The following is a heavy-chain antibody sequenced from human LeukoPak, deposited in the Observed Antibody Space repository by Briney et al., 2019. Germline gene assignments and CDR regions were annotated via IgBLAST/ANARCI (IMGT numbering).Heavy chain of an antibody. Sequence: GGSLRLSCAASGFTFSSYSMNWVRQAPGKRLEWVSSISSSSSYIYYADSVKGRFTISRDNAKNSLYLQMNSLRAEDTAVYYCARDTDFWSGYGMDVWGQGTTVTVSS. CDR1: GFTFSSYS. J-gene: IGHJ6*02. V-gene: IGHV3-21*01. CDR3: ARDTDFWSGYGMDV. CDR2: ISSSSSYI. D-gene: IGHD3-3*01.